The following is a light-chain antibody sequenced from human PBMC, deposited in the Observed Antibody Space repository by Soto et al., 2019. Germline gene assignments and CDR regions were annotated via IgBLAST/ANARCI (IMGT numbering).Light chain of an antibody. J-gene: IGLJ1*01. CDR3: SSYTSSRTRV. V-gene: IGLV2-14*01. Sequence: QSALTQPASVSGSPGQSITISCTGTSSDVGGYNYVSWYQQHPGKAPKLMIYDVSNRPSGVSTRFSGSKSGNTASLTISGLQAEDEADYYCSSYTSSRTRVFGTGTKLTVL. CDR2: DVS. CDR1: SSDVGGYNY.